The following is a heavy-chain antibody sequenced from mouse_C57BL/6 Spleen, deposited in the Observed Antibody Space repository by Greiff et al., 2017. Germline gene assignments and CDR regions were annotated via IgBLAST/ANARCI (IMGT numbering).Heavy chain of an antibody. CDR3: ARYYRDYYAMDY. CDR1: GYTFTDYY. Sequence: VQLQQSGPELVKPGASVKISCKASGYTFTDYYMNWVKQSHGKSLEWIGDINPNNGGTSYNQKFKGKATLTVDKSSSTAYMELRSLTSEDSAVYYFARYYRDYYAMDYWGQGTSVTVSS. CDR2: INPNNGGT. J-gene: IGHJ4*01. V-gene: IGHV1-26*01. D-gene: IGHD2-14*01.